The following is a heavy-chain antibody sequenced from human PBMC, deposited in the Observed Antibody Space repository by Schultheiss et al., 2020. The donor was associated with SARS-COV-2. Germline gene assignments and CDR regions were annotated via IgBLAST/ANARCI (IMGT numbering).Heavy chain of an antibody. Sequence: GESLKISCAASGFTFSSYWMLWVRQAPGKGLVWVSRINSDGSSTTYADSVKGRFIISRDNAKNSLYLQMNSLRAEDTAVYYCARSMDLGIAVAGYWGQGTLVTVSS. CDR1: GFTFSSYW. CDR2: INSDGSST. CDR3: ARSMDLGIAVAGY. V-gene: IGHV3-74*01. J-gene: IGHJ4*02. D-gene: IGHD6-19*01.